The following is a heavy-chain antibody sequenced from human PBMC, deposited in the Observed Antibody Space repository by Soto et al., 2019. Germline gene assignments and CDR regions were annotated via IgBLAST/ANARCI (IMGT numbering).Heavy chain of an antibody. Sequence: SVKLSCKASGFTFTGSALQWVRQARGQRLEWIGWIVVGSGNTNYAQRFQERVTITRDMSTSTAYMELNSLRSEDTAVYYCAARGGRDYYMDVWGKGTTVTVSS. V-gene: IGHV1-58*01. J-gene: IGHJ6*03. CDR1: GFTFTGSA. CDR2: IVVGSGNT. D-gene: IGHD2-15*01. CDR3: AARGGRDYYMDV.